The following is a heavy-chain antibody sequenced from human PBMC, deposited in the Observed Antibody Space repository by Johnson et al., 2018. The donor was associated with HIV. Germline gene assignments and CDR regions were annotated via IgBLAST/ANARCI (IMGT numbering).Heavy chain of an antibody. Sequence: MLLVESGGGLVQPGGSLRLSCAASGFTVNGNYMSWVRQAPGKGLEWVSVMYSGDTTYYADSVKGRFTISRDTSKNTLYLQMNSLRPEDTAVYYCAKELADSSGYYADAFDIWGQGTTVTVSS. D-gene: IGHD3-22*01. V-gene: IGHV3-66*02. CDR1: GFTVNGNY. CDR3: AKELADSSGYYADAFDI. J-gene: IGHJ3*02. CDR2: MYSGDTT.